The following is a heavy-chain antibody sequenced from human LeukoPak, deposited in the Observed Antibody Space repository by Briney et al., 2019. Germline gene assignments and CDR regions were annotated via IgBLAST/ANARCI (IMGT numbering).Heavy chain of an antibody. CDR2: INWNGGST. CDR1: GFTLDDYG. J-gene: IGHJ6*03. CDR3: ARVDCSSTSCPDYYYYMDV. V-gene: IGHV3-20*01. Sequence: GGPLRLSCAASGFTLDDYGMSWVRQAPGKGLEWVSGINWNGGSTGYADSVKGRFTISRDNAKNSLYLQMNSLRAEDTALYHCARVDCSSTSCPDYYYYMDVWGKGTTVTVSS. D-gene: IGHD2-2*01.